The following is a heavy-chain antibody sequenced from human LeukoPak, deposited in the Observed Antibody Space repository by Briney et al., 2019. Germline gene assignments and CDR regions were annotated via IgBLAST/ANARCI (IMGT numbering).Heavy chain of an antibody. CDR3: ARDPAIAAPTNWFDP. J-gene: IGHJ5*02. D-gene: IGHD6-25*01. V-gene: IGHV3-21*01. CDR2: ISSSSSYI. Sequence: SGGSLRLSCAASGFTFSSYSMNWVRQAPGKGLEWVSSISSSSSYIYYADSVKGRFTISRDDAKKSMYLQMNSLRAEDTGVYYCARDPAIAAPTNWFDPWGQGTLVTVSS. CDR1: GFTFSSYS.